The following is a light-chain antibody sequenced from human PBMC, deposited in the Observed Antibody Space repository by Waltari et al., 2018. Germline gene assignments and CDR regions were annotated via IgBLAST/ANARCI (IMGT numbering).Light chain of an antibody. Sequence: SFELTQPPSVSVSPGQTASITCSGDKLGDRYTSWYQQRSGRSPVLILYQDNKRPSGIPGRFSGSNSGDTATLTISGTQASDEADDYCQAWDSRSWVFGTGTTLAVL. J-gene: IGLJ3*02. CDR1: KLGDRY. CDR2: QDN. CDR3: QAWDSRSWV. V-gene: IGLV3-1*01.